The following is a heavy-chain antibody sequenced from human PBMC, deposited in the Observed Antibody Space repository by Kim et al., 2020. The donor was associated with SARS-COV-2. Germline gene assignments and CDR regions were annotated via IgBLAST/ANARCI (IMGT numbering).Heavy chain of an antibody. D-gene: IGHD3-3*01. Sequence: SETLSLTCAVFGGSFSDYSWTWVRRPPGKGLEWIGQITHSGSANYNPSLKSRVTISSDTSKNQFSLKVTSLTAADTAIYYCARGRVGVVPSPILGLGPVWKYYYMDVWGRGATVTVSS. CDR2: ITHSGSA. CDR1: GGSFSDYS. CDR3: ARGRVGVVPSPILGLGPVWKYYYMDV. V-gene: IGHV4-34*01. J-gene: IGHJ6*03.